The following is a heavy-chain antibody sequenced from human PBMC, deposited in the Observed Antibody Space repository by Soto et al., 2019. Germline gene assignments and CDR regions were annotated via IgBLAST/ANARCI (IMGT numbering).Heavy chain of an antibody. CDR1: GDSVSNDNYY. V-gene: IGHV4-61*01. Sequence: PSETLSLTCAVSGDSVSNDNYYWSWIRHPPGKGLEWIGYIYYSGTTNYNSYLKSRLSLSVDMSKNQFSLKLASVTAADTAVYFCARSQRGRTAFTFDYWGKGALVTVYS. J-gene: IGHJ4*02. CDR3: ARSQRGRTAFTFDY. D-gene: IGHD3-16*01. CDR2: IYYSGTT.